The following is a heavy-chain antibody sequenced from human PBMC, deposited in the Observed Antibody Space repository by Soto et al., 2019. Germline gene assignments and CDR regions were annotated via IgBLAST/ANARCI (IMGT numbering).Heavy chain of an antibody. J-gene: IGHJ4*02. V-gene: IGHV1-18*01. Sequence: HVQLVQSGGELKKPGASVKFSCNTSGYTFNTYFITWVRQAPGQGLEWMGWISPHNGNTNYAEKIQGRVTMTADKITKTAYMELRKLRIDDTSVYYCASDTGNSFDYWGQGAPVTVSS. CDR1: GYTFNTYF. CDR3: ASDTGNSFDY. CDR2: ISPHNGNT.